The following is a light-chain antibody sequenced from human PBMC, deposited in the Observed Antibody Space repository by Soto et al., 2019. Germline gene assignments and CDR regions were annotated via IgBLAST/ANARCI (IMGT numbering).Light chain of an antibody. CDR3: SSYTTSATRV. CDR2: EVT. V-gene: IGLV2-14*01. CDR1: SSDVGDYNY. J-gene: IGLJ1*01. Sequence: QSALTQPASVSGSPGQSITISCTGTSSDVGDYNYVSWYQHHPGKAPKLIIFEVTNRPSGVSNRFAGSKSGNTASLTISGLQAEDEADYYCSSYTTSATRVFGTGTKATVL.